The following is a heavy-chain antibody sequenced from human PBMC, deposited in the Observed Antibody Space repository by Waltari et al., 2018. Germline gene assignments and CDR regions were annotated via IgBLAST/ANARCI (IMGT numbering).Heavy chain of an antibody. Sequence: EVQLLESGGGLVQPGGSLRLSCAASGFTFSSYAMSWVRQAPGKGLKWCSAIMGTGDSTYYADSVKGRFTISRDSSKNTLYLQMDSLRAEDTAVYYCAKQFGSGSYYLDYWGQGTLVTVSS. D-gene: IGHD3-10*01. CDR3: AKQFGSGSYYLDY. CDR1: GFTFSSYA. J-gene: IGHJ4*02. V-gene: IGHV3-23*01. CDR2: IMGTGDST.